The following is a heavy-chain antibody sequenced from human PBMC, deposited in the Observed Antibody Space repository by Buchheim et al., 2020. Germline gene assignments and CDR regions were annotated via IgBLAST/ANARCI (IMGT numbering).Heavy chain of an antibody. J-gene: IGHJ6*02. CDR3: AREISDYYYYYGMDV. CDR1: GFTFSSYA. CDR2: ISYDGSNK. D-gene: IGHD2-15*01. V-gene: IGHV3-30*04. Sequence: QVQLVESGGGVVQPGRSLRLSCAASGFTFSSYAMHWVRQAPGKGLEWVAVISYDGSNKYYADSVKGRFTISRDNSKNTLYLQMNSLRAEDTAVYYCAREISDYYYYYGMDVWGQGTT.